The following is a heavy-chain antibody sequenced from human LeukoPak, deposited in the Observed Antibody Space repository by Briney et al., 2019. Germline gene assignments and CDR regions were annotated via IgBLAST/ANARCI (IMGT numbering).Heavy chain of an antibody. D-gene: IGHD4-17*01. J-gene: IGHJ6*03. CDR1: GGTFSSYA. CDR3: ARAYGDQYYYYYYMDV. V-gene: IGHV1-69*05. CDR2: IIPIFGTA. Sequence: SVKVSCKASGGTFSSYAISWVRQAPGQGLEWMGGIIPIFGTANYAQKFQGRGTITTDESTSTVYMELSSLRSEDTAVYYCARAYGDQYYYYYYMDVWGKGTTVTVSS.